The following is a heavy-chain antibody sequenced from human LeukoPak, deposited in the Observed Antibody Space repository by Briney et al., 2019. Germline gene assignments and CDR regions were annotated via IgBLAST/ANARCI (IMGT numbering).Heavy chain of an antibody. Sequence: SETLSLTCTVSGGSISSYYWSWIRQPPGKGLEWIGYIYYSGSTNYNPSLKSRVTISVDTSKNQFSLKLSSVTAADTAVYYCARDEGSDYGGNANYYYYGMDVWGQGTTVTVSS. J-gene: IGHJ6*02. V-gene: IGHV4-59*01. CDR3: ARDEGSDYGGNANYYYYGMDV. CDR1: GGSISSYY. CDR2: IYYSGST. D-gene: IGHD4-23*01.